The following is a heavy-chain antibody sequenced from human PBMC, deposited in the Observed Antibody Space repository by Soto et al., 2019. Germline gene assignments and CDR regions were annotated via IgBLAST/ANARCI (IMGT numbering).Heavy chain of an antibody. CDR1: GYTFTSYD. CDR2: MNPNSGNT. J-gene: IGHJ5*02. CDR3: ARDGRYCISTSCYSPAWFDP. D-gene: IGHD2-2*01. V-gene: IGHV1-8*01. Sequence: ASVKVSCKASGYTFTSYDINWVRQATGQGLEWMGWMNPNSGNTGYAQKFQGRVTMTRNTSISTAYMELSSLRSEDTAVYYCARDGRYCISTSCYSPAWFDPWGQGTLVTVS.